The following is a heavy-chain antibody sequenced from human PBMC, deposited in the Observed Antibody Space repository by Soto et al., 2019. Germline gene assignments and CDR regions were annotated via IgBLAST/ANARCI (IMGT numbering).Heavy chain of an antibody. V-gene: IGHV4-61*01. J-gene: IGHJ6*03. CDR3: ARDARDQDQEYLGGYYYYNMDV. CDR1: GGSVNSGNYY. Sequence: QVQLQESGPRLVRPSETLSLICTVSGGSVNSGNYYWSWIRQPPGKGLEWIGYIYYTGTTNYNPSLKSRVTISLDTSKNQFSLELSSVTAADTAVYYCARDARDQDQEYLGGYYYYNMDVWGQGTTVTVSS. CDR2: IYYTGTT. D-gene: IGHD2-2*02.